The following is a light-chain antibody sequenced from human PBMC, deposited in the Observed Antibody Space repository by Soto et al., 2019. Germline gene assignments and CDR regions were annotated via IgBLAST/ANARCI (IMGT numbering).Light chain of an antibody. CDR2: AAS. CDR1: QTVVRN. J-gene: IGKJ4*01. CDR3: QQYNNWPLT. Sequence: EIVMTQSPATLSVSPGDRATLSCRASQTVVRNLAWYQQKPGQAPRLLIYAASTRATGVPARFSGSESGTEFTLTISSLQSEDFAVYYCQQYNNWPLTFGGGTKVEIK. V-gene: IGKV3-15*01.